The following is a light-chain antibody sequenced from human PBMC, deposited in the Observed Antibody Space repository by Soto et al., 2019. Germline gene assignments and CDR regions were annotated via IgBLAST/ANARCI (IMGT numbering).Light chain of an antibody. CDR2: DNT. Sequence: QSVLTQPPSVSGAPGRGVTISCTGSSSNIGAGYDVHWYQQLPGTAPKLLIYDNTNRPSGVPDRFSGSKSGTSASLAITGLQAEDEADYYCQSYDRSLSGSRVFGTGTKVTVL. CDR3: QSYDRSLSGSRV. J-gene: IGLJ1*01. CDR1: SSNIGAGYD. V-gene: IGLV1-40*01.